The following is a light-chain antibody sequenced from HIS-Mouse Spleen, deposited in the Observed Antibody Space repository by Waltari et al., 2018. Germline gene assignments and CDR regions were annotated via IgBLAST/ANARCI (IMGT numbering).Light chain of an antibody. J-gene: IGLJ3*02. CDR1: SSDVGGYNY. CDR2: DVS. CDR3: CSYAGSYTWV. Sequence: QSALTQPRSVSGSPGQSVTISCTGTSSDVGGYNYVSWYQQHQGKAPKLMIYDVSKRPSWVPDRFSGSKSGNTASLTISGLQAEDEADYYCCSYAGSYTWVFGGGTKLTVL. V-gene: IGLV2-11*01.